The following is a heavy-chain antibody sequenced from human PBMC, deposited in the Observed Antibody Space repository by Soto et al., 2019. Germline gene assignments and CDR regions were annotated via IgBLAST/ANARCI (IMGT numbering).Heavy chain of an antibody. CDR3: ARDRDFWSGYYFYYYGMDV. D-gene: IGHD3-3*01. CDR1: GGTFSSYA. J-gene: IGHJ6*02. V-gene: IGHV1-69*06. Sequence: GASVKVSCKASGGTFSSYAISWVRQAPGQGLEWMGGIIPIFGTANYAQKFQGRVTITADKSTSTAYMELSSLRSEDTAVYYCARDRDFWSGYYFYYYGMDVWGQGTKGTVSS. CDR2: IIPIFGTA.